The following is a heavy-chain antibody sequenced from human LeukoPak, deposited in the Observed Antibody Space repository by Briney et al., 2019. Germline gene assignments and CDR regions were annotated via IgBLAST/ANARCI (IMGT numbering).Heavy chain of an antibody. Sequence: PGGSLRLSCAASGFTFDYFAMIWVRQTPEKGLEWIAYISRISTAIQYADSAKGRFTISRDNGENSLFLQMNSLRVEDTALYYCARDGYNWADLWGQGTLVTVSS. CDR1: GFTFDYFA. V-gene: IGHV3-48*01. J-gene: IGHJ5*02. CDR3: ARDGYNWADL. D-gene: IGHD5-24*01. CDR2: ISRISTAI.